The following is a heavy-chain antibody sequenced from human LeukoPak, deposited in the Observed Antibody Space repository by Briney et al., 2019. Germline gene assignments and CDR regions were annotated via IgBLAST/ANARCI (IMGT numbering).Heavy chain of an antibody. D-gene: IGHD3-16*02. J-gene: IGHJ6*02. Sequence: GGSLRLSCAASGFTFSSYAMHWVRQAPGKGLEWVAFISYDGSNKYYADSVKGRFTISRDNSKNTLYLQMNSLRAEDTAVYYCARDYPYYYYGMDVWGQGTTVTVSS. CDR3: ARDYPYYYYGMDV. V-gene: IGHV3-30-3*01. CDR2: ISYDGSNK. CDR1: GFTFSSYA.